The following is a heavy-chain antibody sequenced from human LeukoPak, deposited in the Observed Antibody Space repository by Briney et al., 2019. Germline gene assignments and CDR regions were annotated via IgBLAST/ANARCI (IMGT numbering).Heavy chain of an antibody. D-gene: IGHD1/OR15-1a*01. Sequence: SETLSLTCSVSIGSISSSKWWSWFRQSPVKGLEWIGEIYLYGTTNYNPSFTSRVTVSVDRSRNQFSLKLTSVTAADTAVYYCARQKWEQQGRDYYFNGLDVWGPGTTVIVSS. CDR2: IYLYGTT. V-gene: IGHV4-4*02. CDR1: IGSISSSKW. CDR3: ARQKWEQQGRDYYFNGLDV. J-gene: IGHJ6*02.